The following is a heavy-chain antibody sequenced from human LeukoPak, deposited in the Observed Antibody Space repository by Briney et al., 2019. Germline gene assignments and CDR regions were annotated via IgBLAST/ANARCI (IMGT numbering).Heavy chain of an antibody. Sequence: SVKVSCKASGGTFSSYAISWVRQAPGQGLEWMGRIIPILGIANYAQKFQGRVTITADKSTSTAYMELSSLRSEDTAVYYCARGVYCSSSSCYTGYGFDIWGQGTMVTVSS. J-gene: IGHJ3*02. V-gene: IGHV1-69*04. CDR3: ARGVYCSSSSCYTGYGFDI. CDR2: IIPILGIA. D-gene: IGHD2-2*02. CDR1: GGTFSSYA.